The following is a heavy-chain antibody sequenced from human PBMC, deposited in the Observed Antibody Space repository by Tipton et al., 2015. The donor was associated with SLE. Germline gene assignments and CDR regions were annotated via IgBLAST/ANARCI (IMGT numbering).Heavy chain of an antibody. V-gene: IGHV1-18*01. D-gene: IGHD6-19*01. Sequence: QSGAEVKKPGSSVKVSCKASGGTFTSYGISWVRQAPGQGLEWMGWISAYNGNTNYAQKLQGRVTMTTDTSTSTAYMELRSLRSDDTAVYYCARAPGGVAVAGGWNAFDIWGQGTMVTVSS. CDR2: ISAYNGNT. CDR1: GGTFTSYG. J-gene: IGHJ3*02. CDR3: ARAPGGVAVAGGWNAFDI.